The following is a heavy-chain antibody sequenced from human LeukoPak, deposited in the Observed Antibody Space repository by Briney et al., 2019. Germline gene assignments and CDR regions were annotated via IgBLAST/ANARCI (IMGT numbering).Heavy chain of an antibody. Sequence: SQTLSLTCTVSGGSISRGDYYWSWIRQPPGKGLEWIGYIYYSGSTYYNPSLKSRVTISVDTSKNQFSLKLSSVTAADTAVYYCARGSGYDLGFFDYWGQGTLVTVSS. CDR3: ARGSGYDLGFFDY. CDR2: IYYSGST. V-gene: IGHV4-30-4*01. J-gene: IGHJ4*02. D-gene: IGHD5-12*01. CDR1: GGSISRGDYY.